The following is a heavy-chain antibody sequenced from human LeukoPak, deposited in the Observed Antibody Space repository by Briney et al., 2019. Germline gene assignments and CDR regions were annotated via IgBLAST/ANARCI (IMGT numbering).Heavy chain of an antibody. CDR2: IYYSGST. D-gene: IGHD5-12*01. CDR1: GGSINSYY. Sequence: SETLSLTCTVSGGSINSYYWSWIRQPPGKGLEWIGYIYYSGSTNYNPSLKSRVTISEDTSKNQFSLKLSSVTAADTAMYYCARASWLPQTRNYYYMDVWGKGTTVTISS. J-gene: IGHJ6*03. CDR3: ARASWLPQTRNYYYMDV. V-gene: IGHV4-59*01.